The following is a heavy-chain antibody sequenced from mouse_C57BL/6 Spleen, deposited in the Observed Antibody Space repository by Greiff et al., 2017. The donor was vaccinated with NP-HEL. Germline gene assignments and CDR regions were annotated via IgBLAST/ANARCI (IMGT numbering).Heavy chain of an antibody. J-gene: IGHJ2*01. D-gene: IGHD3-2*02. Sequence: QVQLQQPGAELVKPGASVKLSCKASGYTFTSYWMQWVKQRPGQGLEWIGEIDPSDSYTNYNQKFKGKATLTVDTSSSTAYMQLSSLTSEDSAVYYCARGQLRLRKNFDYWGQGTTLTVSS. CDR1: GYTFTSYW. CDR2: IDPSDSYT. CDR3: ARGQLRLRKNFDY. V-gene: IGHV1-50*01.